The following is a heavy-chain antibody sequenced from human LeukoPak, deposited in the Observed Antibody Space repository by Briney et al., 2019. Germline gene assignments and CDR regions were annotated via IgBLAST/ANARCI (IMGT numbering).Heavy chain of an antibody. J-gene: IGHJ4*02. CDR3: ARDFRLDSSGYQEYYFDY. CDR2: ISYDGSNK. Sequence: PGGSLRLSCAASGSTFSSYAMHWVRQAPGKGLEWVAVISYDGSNKYYADSVKGRFTISRDNSKNTLYLQMNSLRAEDTAVYYCARDFRLDSSGYQEYYFDYWGQGTLVTVSS. V-gene: IGHV3-30-3*01. D-gene: IGHD3-22*01. CDR1: GSTFSSYA.